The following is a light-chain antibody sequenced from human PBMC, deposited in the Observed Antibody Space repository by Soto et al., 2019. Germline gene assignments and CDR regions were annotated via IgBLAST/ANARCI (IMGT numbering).Light chain of an antibody. Sequence: EIVLTQSPATLSLSPGERATLSCMASQSVSSHLAWYQQKPGQAPRLLIYDASNRATGIPARFSGSGSGTDFTLTISSLEPEDFAVYDCQQRSNWPLTFGGGTKVEIK. CDR1: QSVSSH. V-gene: IGKV3-11*01. CDR3: QQRSNWPLT. J-gene: IGKJ4*01. CDR2: DAS.